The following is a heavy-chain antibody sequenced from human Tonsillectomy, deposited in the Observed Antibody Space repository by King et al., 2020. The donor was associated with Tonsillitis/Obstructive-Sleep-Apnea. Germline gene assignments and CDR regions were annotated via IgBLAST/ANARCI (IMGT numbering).Heavy chain of an antibody. CDR1: GYTFTSYY. V-gene: IGHV1-46*01. J-gene: IGHJ4*02. Sequence: VQLVQSGAEVKKPGASVKVSCKASGYTFTSYYIHWVRQAPGQGLEWMGIINPSGGSTSYAQKFQGRVTMTRDTSTGTVYMERSSLRSEETAVYYCARDGSVATRPLGYWGQGTLVTVSS. CDR2: INPSGGST. D-gene: IGHD6-6*01. CDR3: ARDGSVATRPLGY.